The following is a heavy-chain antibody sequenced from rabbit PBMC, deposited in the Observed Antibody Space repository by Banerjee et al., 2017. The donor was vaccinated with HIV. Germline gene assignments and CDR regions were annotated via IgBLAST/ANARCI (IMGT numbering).Heavy chain of an antibody. CDR2: IYAGSSGST. J-gene: IGHJ4*01. V-gene: IGHV1S40*01. CDR1: GFSFSSNYY. D-gene: IGHD2-1*01. CDR3: AREGYDDYGDYNYYFNL. Sequence: QSLEESGGDLVKPGASLTLTCTASGFSFSSNYYMCWVRQAPGKGLEWIACIYAGSSGSTYYASWAKGRFTISKTSSTTVTLQMTSLTAADTATYFCAREGYDDYGDYNYYFNLWGPGTLVTVS.